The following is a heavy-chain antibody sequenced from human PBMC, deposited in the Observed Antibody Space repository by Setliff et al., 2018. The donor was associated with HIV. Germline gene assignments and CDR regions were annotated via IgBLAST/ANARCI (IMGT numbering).Heavy chain of an antibody. CDR2: IDYSGST. Sequence: SETLSLTCSVSGGSIISSVHYWGWIRQPPGKGLEWIGSIDYSGSTYYNPSLKSRVNIFIDTSKNQQSLKLSSVTAADTAVYYCARHVVGGWLKDLQYMDVWGKGTRGTVS. CDR1: GGSIISSVHY. CDR3: ARHVVGGWLKDLQYMDV. J-gene: IGHJ6*03. V-gene: IGHV4-39*01. D-gene: IGHD6-19*01.